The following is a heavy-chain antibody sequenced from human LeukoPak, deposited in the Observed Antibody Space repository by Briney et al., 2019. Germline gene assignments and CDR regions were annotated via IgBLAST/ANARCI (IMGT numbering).Heavy chain of an antibody. CDR2: IYYSGST. CDR3: ARHRAPQRMATIDY. V-gene: IGHV4-39*01. J-gene: IGHJ4*02. Sequence: SETLSLTCTVSGGSISSSSYYWGWIRQPPGKGLEWIGSIYYSGSTYYNPSLKSRVTISVDTSKNQFSLKLSSVTAADTAVYYCARHRAPQRMATIDYWGRGTLVTVSS. D-gene: IGHD5-12*01. CDR1: GGSISSSSYY.